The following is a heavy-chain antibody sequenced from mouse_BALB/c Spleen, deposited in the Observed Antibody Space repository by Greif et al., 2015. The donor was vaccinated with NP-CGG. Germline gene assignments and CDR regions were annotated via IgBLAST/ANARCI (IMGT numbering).Heavy chain of an antibody. V-gene: IGHV1-18*01. CDR3: VRKRYGNWYFDV. Sequence: EVQRVESGPELVKPGASVKISCKTSGYTFTEYTMHWVKQSHGKSLEWIGSINPNNGGSIYNQKFKGKATLTEDRSSSTAYMELRSLTSEDSAVYYCVRKRYGNWYFDVWGAGTTVTVSS. D-gene: IGHD2-1*01. CDR2: INPNNGGS. J-gene: IGHJ1*01. CDR1: GYTFTEYT.